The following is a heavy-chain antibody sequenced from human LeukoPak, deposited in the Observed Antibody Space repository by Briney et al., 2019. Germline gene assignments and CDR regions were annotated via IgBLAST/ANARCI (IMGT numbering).Heavy chain of an antibody. CDR3: ARWDCSSTSCYRPAPQNWYFDL. J-gene: IGHJ2*01. CDR2: IYYSGST. D-gene: IGHD2-2*02. Sequence: SETLSLTCTVSGGSVSSGSYYWSWLRQPPGKGLEWIGYIYYSGSTNYNSSLKRRVTISVDTSKNQFSLKLSSVTAADTAVYYCARWDCSSTSCYRPAPQNWYFDLWGRGTLVTVSS. CDR1: GGSVSSGSYY. V-gene: IGHV4-61*01.